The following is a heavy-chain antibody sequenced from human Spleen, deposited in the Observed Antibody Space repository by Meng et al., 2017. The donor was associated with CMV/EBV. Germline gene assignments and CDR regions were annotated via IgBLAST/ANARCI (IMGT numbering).Heavy chain of an antibody. D-gene: IGHD3-22*01. CDR1: GFIFTNYV. V-gene: IGHV3-30*12. J-gene: IGHJ4*02. CDR3: ARGQSSHYYYDTTYVDGIFDY. Sequence: GGSLRLSCVASGFIFTNYVMHWVRQVPGKGLEWVAVISYDGSNKYYADSVKGRFTIARDRFKNTLYLQMDTLTAEDTAVYYCARGQSSHYYYDTTYVDGIFDYWGQGTLVTVSS. CDR2: ISYDGSNK.